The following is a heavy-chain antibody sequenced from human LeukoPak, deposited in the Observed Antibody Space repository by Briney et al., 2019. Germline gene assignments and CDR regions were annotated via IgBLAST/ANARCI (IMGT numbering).Heavy chain of an antibody. J-gene: IGHJ6*03. Sequence: GGSLRLSCAASRFTFSSYWMSWVRQAPGKGLEWVANIKQNGGEKYYVDSVKGRFTISRDNAKNSLYLQMNSLRVEDTAVYYCARSGDTVTTRYYYMDVWGKGTTVTVSS. V-gene: IGHV3-7*01. CDR1: RFTFSSYW. D-gene: IGHD4-17*01. CDR3: ARSGDTVTTRYYYMDV. CDR2: IKQNGGEK.